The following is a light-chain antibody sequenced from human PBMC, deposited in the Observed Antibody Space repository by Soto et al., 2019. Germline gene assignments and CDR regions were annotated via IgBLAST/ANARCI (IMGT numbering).Light chain of an antibody. V-gene: IGKV1-39*01. CDR3: QQLNSYPLT. Sequence: IQMAPSPSSLSASVGDRCTITCRASQSISSYLNWYQQRPGKAPNLLIYDATRLHSGVPPRFSGSGSGTDFTLTISSLQPEDFATYYCQQLNSYPLTFGGGTKVDIK. CDR2: DAT. J-gene: IGKJ4*01. CDR1: QSISSY.